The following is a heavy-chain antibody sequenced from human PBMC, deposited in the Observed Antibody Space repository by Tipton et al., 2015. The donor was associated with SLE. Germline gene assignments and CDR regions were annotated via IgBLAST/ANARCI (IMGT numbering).Heavy chain of an antibody. Sequence: GLVKPSETLSLTCTVSGGSITTDSFYWGWIRQPPGKGLEWIGSMFHSGSTNYNPSLKSRVTISVDTSKNQFSLKLSSVTAADTAVYYCARGRGATMVRGVISYYYYYYYMDVWGKGTTVTVSS. CDR1: GGSITTDSFY. D-gene: IGHD3-10*01. CDR2: MFHSGST. CDR3: ARGRGATMVRGVISYYYYYYYMDV. V-gene: IGHV4-39*07. J-gene: IGHJ6*03.